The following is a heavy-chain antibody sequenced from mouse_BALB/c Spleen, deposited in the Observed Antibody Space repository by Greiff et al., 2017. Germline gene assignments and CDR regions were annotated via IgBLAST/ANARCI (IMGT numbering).Heavy chain of an antibody. CDR1: GFTFSSYA. CDR2: ISSGGST. CDR3: ASYYGGYYFDY. D-gene: IGHD1-2*01. V-gene: IGHV5-6-5*01. Sequence: EVKLMESGGGLVKPGGSLKLSCAASGFTFSSYAMSWVRQTPEKRLEWVASISSGGSTYYPDSVKGRFTISRDNARNILYLQMSSLRSEDTAMYYCASYYGGYYFDYWGQGTTLTVSS. J-gene: IGHJ2*01.